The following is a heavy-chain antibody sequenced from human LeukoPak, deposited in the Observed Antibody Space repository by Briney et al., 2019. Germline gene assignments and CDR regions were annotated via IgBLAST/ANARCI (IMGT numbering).Heavy chain of an antibody. CDR3: AKDRPNFHENSGHYYRRDGDS. D-gene: IGHD3-22*01. V-gene: IGHV3-23*01. CDR2: MCGTAGCT. CDR1: GFTFYMYA. Sequence: GGSLRLSCQASGFTFYMYAMSWVRQAPGKGLEWVASMCGTAGCTFYPDSVKGRFTISRDNSKNVLYLRMNSLAAEDTAIYYCAKDRPNFHENSGHYYRRDGDSWGQGTLVTVSS. J-gene: IGHJ5*01.